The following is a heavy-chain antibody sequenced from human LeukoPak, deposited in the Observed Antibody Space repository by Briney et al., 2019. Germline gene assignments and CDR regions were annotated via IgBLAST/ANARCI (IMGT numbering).Heavy chain of an antibody. D-gene: IGHD6-13*01. CDR2: ISGDGGST. J-gene: IGHJ6*03. V-gene: IGHV3-43*02. CDR1: GFTFDDYA. Sequence: GGSLRLSCAASGFTFDDYAMHWVRQAPGKGLEWVSLISGDGGSTYYADSVKGRFTIYRDNSKNSLYLQMNSLRTEDTALYYCAKASIGYSSSWYVYSNYYYCMDVWGKGTTVTVSS. CDR3: AKASIGYSSSWYVYSNYYYCMDV.